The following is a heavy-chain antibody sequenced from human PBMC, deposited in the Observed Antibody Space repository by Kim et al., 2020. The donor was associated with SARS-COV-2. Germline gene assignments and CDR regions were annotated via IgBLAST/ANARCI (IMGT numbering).Heavy chain of an antibody. D-gene: IGHD3-9*01. CDR1: GGSISSYY. Sequence: SETLSLTCTVSGGSISSYYWSWIRQPPGKALEWIGYIYYSGSTNYNPPLKSRVTISVDTSKNQFSLKLSSVTAADTAVYDCARGGGLETGYQYYYYYYGMDVWGQGTTVTVSS. V-gene: IGHV4-59*01. CDR3: ARGGGLETGYQYYYYYYGMDV. J-gene: IGHJ6*02. CDR2: IYYSGST.